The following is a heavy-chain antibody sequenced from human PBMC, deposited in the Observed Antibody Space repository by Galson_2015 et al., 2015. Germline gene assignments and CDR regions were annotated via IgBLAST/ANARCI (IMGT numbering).Heavy chain of an antibody. CDR1: GYSFTSYW. Sequence: QSGAEVKKPGESLKISCKGSGYSFTSYWIGWVRQMPGKGLEWMGIIYPGDSDTRYSPSFQGQVTISADKSISTAYLQWSSLKASDTAMYYCARHHYDSSGYHYYGMDVWGQGTTVTVSS. CDR2: IYPGDSDT. D-gene: IGHD3-22*01. J-gene: IGHJ6*02. V-gene: IGHV5-51*01. CDR3: ARHHYDSSGYHYYGMDV.